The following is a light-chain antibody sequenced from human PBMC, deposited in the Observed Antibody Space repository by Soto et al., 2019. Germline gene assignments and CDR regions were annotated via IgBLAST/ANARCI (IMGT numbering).Light chain of an antibody. J-gene: IGKJ4*01. CDR2: DAS. CDR3: QQYNSYSL. V-gene: IGKV1-5*01. Sequence: GNRVSITCRASQSISSWFAWYQQKPGKDPKLLTYDASSLESGAPSRFSGSGSGTEFTLTISSLQPDDFATYYCQQYNSYSLFGGGTKVDNK. CDR1: QSISSW.